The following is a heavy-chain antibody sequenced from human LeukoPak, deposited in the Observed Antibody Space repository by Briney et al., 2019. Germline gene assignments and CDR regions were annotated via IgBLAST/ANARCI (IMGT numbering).Heavy chain of an antibody. Sequence: SETLSLTCAVYGGSFSGYYWSWIRQPPGKGLEWIGEINHSGSTNYNPSLKSRVTISKDTSKNQFSLKLSSVTAADTAVYYCARKLSGWFDPWGQGTLVTVSS. CDR2: INHSGST. CDR1: GGSFSGYY. V-gene: IGHV4-34*01. CDR3: ARKLSGWFDP. J-gene: IGHJ5*02. D-gene: IGHD6-25*01.